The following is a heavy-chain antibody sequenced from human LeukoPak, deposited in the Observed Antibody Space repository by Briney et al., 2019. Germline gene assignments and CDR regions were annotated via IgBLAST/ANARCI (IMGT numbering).Heavy chain of an antibody. CDR1: GGSISSSSYF. V-gene: IGHV4-39*07. CDR2: IYYSGST. Sequence: KASETLSPTCTVSGGSISSSSYFWGWIRQPPGKGLEWIGSIYYSGSTYYNPSLKSRVTISVDTSKNQFSLKLSSVTAADTAVYYCARELGAWLLLMDWGQGTLVTVSS. J-gene: IGHJ4*02. CDR3: ARELGAWLLLMD. D-gene: IGHD3-22*01.